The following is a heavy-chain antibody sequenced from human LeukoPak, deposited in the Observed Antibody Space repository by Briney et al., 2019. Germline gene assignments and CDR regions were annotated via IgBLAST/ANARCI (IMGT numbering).Heavy chain of an antibody. Sequence: PGGSLRLSCAASGFTFSSCSMNWVRQAPGKGLEWVSYISSSSSTIYYADSVKGRFTISRDNAKNSLYLQMNSLRAEDTAVYYCARVPRYCSSTSCPPDAFDIWGQGTMVTVSS. V-gene: IGHV3-48*01. D-gene: IGHD2-2*01. CDR2: ISSSSSTI. CDR3: ARVPRYCSSTSCPPDAFDI. J-gene: IGHJ3*02. CDR1: GFTFSSCS.